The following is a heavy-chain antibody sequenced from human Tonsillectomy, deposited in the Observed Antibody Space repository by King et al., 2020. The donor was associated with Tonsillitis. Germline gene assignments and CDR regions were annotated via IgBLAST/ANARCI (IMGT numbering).Heavy chain of an antibody. CDR3: ARSRGRGPFDI. D-gene: IGHD3-10*01. CDR1: GGSISSNSYY. Sequence: QMQLQESGPGLVKPSETLSLTCTVSGGSISSNSYYWGWIRQPPGKELEWIANIYYSGSTYYNPSLMSRITISVDTSKNQFSLSLTSVTAADTAVYYCARSRGRGPFDIWGQGTMVTVSS. V-gene: IGHV4-39*01. J-gene: IGHJ3*02. CDR2: IYYSGST.